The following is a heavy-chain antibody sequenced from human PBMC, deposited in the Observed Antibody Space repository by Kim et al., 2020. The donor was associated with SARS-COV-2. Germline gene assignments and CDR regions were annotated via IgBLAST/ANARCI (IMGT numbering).Heavy chain of an antibody. Sequence: TYYTPALKGRVTISVDTSKNQFSLKLSSVTAADTAVYYCARTYSSPNLDYWGQGTLVTVSS. CDR2: T. D-gene: IGHD6-13*01. CDR3: ARTYSSPNLDY. J-gene: IGHJ4*02. V-gene: IGHV4-39*01.